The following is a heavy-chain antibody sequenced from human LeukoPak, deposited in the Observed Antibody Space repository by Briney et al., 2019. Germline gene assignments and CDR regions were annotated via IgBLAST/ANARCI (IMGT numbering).Heavy chain of an antibody. Sequence: SETLSLTCTVSGDSISSNSYYWGWIRQPPGKGLQWIGSIYYSGTTYCNPSLKSRVTISVDASKNQFSLRLSSVTAADTAVYYCARHLVGAAEFHYWGQGTLVTVSS. D-gene: IGHD1-26*01. J-gene: IGHJ4*02. CDR2: IYYSGTT. CDR1: GDSISSNSYY. CDR3: ARHLVGAAEFHY. V-gene: IGHV4-39*01.